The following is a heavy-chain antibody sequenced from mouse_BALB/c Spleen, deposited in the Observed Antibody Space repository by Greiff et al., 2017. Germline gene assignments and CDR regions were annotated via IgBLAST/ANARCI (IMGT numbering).Heavy chain of an antibody. J-gene: IGHJ1*01. CDR1: GFTFRSYG. CDR3: AREPYRYDLYIDV. CDR2: INSNGGST. Sequence: EVKLVESGGGLVQPGGSLKLSCAASGFTFRSYGMSWVRQTPDKRLELVATINSNGGSTYYPDSVKGRFTISRDNAKNTLYLQMSSLKSEDTARYYCAREPYRYDLYIDVWGAGTTVTVSS. D-gene: IGHD2-14*01. V-gene: IGHV5-6-3*01.